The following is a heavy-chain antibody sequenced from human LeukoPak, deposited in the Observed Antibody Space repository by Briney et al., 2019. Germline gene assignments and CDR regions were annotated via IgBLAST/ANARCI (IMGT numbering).Heavy chain of an antibody. Sequence: GGSLRLSCAASGFTFSSYAMHWVRQAPGKGLEWVAVISYDGSNKYYADSVKGRFTISRDNAKNSLYLQMNSLRAEDTAVYYCAELGITMIGGVWGKGATVTISS. CDR2: ISYDGSNK. CDR1: GFTFSSYA. J-gene: IGHJ6*04. V-gene: IGHV3-30*04. D-gene: IGHD3-10*02. CDR3: AELGITMIGGV.